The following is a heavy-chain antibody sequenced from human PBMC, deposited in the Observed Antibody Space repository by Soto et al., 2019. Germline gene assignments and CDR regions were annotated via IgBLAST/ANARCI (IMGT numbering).Heavy chain of an antibody. CDR2: IYATGTT. D-gene: IGHD1-1*01. CDR1: GASTSGFY. Sequence: SETLSLTCTVSGASTSGFYWSWIRKSAGKGLEWIGRIYATGTTDYNPSLKSRVMMSVDTSKKQFSLKLRSVTAADTAVYYCVRDGTKTLRDWFDPWGQGISVTVSS. J-gene: IGHJ5*02. CDR3: VRDGTKTLRDWFDP. V-gene: IGHV4-4*07.